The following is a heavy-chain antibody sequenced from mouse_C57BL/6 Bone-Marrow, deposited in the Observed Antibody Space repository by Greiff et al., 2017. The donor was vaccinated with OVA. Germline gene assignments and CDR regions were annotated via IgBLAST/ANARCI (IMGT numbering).Heavy chain of an antibody. J-gene: IGHJ2*01. CDR2: INPYNGGT. CDR1: GYTFTDYY. V-gene: IGHV1-19*01. Sequence: EVQVVESGPVLVKPGASVKMSCKASGYTFTDYYMNWVKQSHGKSLEWIGVINPYNGGTSYNQKFKGKATLTVDKSSSTAYMELNSLTSEDSAVYYCARFWYYFDYWGQGTTLTVSS. CDR3: ARFWYYFDY.